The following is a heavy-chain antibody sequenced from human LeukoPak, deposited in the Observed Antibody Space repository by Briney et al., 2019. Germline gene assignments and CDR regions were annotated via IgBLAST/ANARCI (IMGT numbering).Heavy chain of an antibody. CDR3: ATSSIAAAGTAHDY. J-gene: IGHJ4*02. CDR1: GYTFTIYN. V-gene: IGHV1-2*02. Sequence: ASVKVSCRASGYTFTIYNINWVRLATGQGLEWMGWINPNSGGTNYAQKFQGRVTMTRDTSISTAYMELSRLRSDDTAVYYCATSSIAAAGTAHDYWGQGTLVTVSS. CDR2: INPNSGGT. D-gene: IGHD6-13*01.